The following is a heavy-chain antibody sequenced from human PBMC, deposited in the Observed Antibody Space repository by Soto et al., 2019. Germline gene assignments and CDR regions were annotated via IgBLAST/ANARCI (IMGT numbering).Heavy chain of an antibody. CDR1: GYSFTSYW. J-gene: IGHJ6*02. V-gene: IGHV5-51*01. CDR3: ARGPAAPYSNYVNYGMYV. CDR2: IYPGDSDT. Sequence: GEPLKISCKGCGYSFTSYWIGWVRRMPGKGLEWMGIIYPGDSDTRYSPSFQGQVTISADKSISTAYLQWSSLKASDTAMYYCARGPAAPYSNYVNYGMYVCGQENTLTISS. D-gene: IGHD4-4*01.